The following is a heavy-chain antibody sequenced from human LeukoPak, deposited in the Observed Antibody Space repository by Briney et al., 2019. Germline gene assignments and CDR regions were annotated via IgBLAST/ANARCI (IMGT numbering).Heavy chain of an antibody. V-gene: IGHV1-46*01. Sequence: ASVKLSCKASGYTFTSYYMHWVRQAPGQGLEWMGIINPSGGSTSYAQKFQGRVTMTRDMSTSTVYMELSSLRSEDTAVYYCARDYTFGGVIVRNKNDAFDIWGQGTMVTVSS. J-gene: IGHJ3*02. CDR3: ARDYTFGGVIVRNKNDAFDI. D-gene: IGHD3-16*02. CDR2: INPSGGST. CDR1: GYTFTSYY.